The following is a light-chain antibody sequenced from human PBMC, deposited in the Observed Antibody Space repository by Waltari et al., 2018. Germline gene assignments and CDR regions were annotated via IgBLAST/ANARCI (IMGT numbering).Light chain of an antibody. CDR3: MQALRSPST. Sequence: DIVMTQTPLSLPVTLGEPASISCRSSQSLVYSDGKTYLDWNLQKPGQSPQLLMYLVSKRASGVPDKFSGSGSGTDFTLKISRVEAEDVGVYYCMQALRSPSTFGQGTKVEIK. CDR2: LVS. J-gene: IGKJ1*01. CDR1: QSLVYSDGKTY. V-gene: IGKV2-40*01.